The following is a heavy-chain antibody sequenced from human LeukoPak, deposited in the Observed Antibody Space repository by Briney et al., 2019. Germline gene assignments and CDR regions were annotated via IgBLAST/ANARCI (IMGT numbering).Heavy chain of an antibody. Sequence: GASVKASCKASGGTFSSYAISWVRQAPGQGFEWMGGIIPIFGTANYAQKFQGRVTITADESTSTAYMELSSLKSEDTAVYYCARARDYYDSSGYPYYYYHYMDVWGKGTTVTVSS. CDR1: GGTFSSYA. J-gene: IGHJ6*03. CDR2: IIPIFGTA. CDR3: ARARDYYDSSGYPYYYYHYMDV. D-gene: IGHD3-22*01. V-gene: IGHV1-69*13.